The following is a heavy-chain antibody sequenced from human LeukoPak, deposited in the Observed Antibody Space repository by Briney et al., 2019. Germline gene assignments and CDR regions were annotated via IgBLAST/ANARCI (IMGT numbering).Heavy chain of an antibody. CDR2: INYSGST. CDR1: DGSISSHY. CDR3: ARAVTIFGAVSWFDP. V-gene: IGHV4-59*11. J-gene: IGHJ5*02. D-gene: IGHD3-3*01. Sequence: SETLSLTCIVSDGSISSHYWSWFRQPPGRGLEWIGYINYSGSTNFNPSLKSRVTMSVDTSKNQFSLKLNSVTAADSAVYYCARAVTIFGAVSWFDPWGQGTLVTVSS.